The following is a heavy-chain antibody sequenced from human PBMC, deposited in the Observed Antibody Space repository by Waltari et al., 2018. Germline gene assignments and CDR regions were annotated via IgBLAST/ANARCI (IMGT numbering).Heavy chain of an antibody. V-gene: IGHV4-39*01. CDR2: IYFTGST. Sequence: QLHLQLSGPGLVKPSETLSLTCAVSGTSVTTTNYSWCWIRQPPGKGLEWIGRIYFTGSTDYNPSLKSRVTISIDTSTNQFSLNLRSVTAADTAVYYCARGIWQQLAHFDSWGQGTLVTVSS. CDR3: ARGIWQQLAHFDS. CDR1: GTSVTTTNYS. D-gene: IGHD6-13*01. J-gene: IGHJ4*02.